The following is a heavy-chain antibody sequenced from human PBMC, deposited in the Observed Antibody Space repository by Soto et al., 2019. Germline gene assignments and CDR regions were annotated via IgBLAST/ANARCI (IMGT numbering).Heavy chain of an antibody. CDR1: GGSISSYY. CDR2: IYYSGST. J-gene: IGHJ4*02. V-gene: IGHV4-59*01. Sequence: ASETLSLTCTVSGGSISSYYWSWIRQPPGKGLEWIGYIYYSGSTNYNPSLKSRVTISVDTSKNQFSLKLSSVTAADTAVYYCARDKGVAVAHWGQGTLVTVSS. CDR3: ARDKGVAVAH. D-gene: IGHD6-19*01.